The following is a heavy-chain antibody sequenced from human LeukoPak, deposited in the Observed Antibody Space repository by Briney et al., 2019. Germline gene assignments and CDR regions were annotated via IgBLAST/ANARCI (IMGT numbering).Heavy chain of an antibody. V-gene: IGHV4-31*03. CDR3: ARGVGSGWYWFDT. CDR1: GGSISSGGYY. D-gene: IGHD6-19*01. Sequence: SQTLSLTCTVSGGSISSGGYYWSWIRQHPGKGLEWIGYIYYSGSTYYNPSLKSRVTISVDTSKNQFSLKLSSVTAADTAVYYCARGVGSGWYWFDTWGQGTLVTVSS. J-gene: IGHJ5*02. CDR2: IYYSGST.